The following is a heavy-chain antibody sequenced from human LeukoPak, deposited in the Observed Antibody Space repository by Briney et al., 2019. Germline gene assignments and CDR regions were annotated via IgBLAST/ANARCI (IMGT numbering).Heavy chain of an antibody. D-gene: IGHD6-19*01. V-gene: IGHV4-31*03. Sequence: SETLSLTCTVSGGSISSGGYYWSWIRQHPGKGLEWIGYIYYSGSTYYNPSLKSRVTISVDTSKNQFSLKLSSVTAADTAVYYCARPSHTRTSGWYLHYWGQGTLVTVSS. CDR2: IYYSGST. CDR1: GGSISSGGYY. J-gene: IGHJ4*02. CDR3: ARPSHTRTSGWYLHY.